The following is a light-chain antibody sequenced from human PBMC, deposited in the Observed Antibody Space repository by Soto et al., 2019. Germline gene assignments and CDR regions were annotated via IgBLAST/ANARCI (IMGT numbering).Light chain of an antibody. Sequence: QSVLTQPPSASGTPGQRVTISCSGSSSNIGSNYVYWYQQLPGTAPKLLIYRNNQRPSGVPDRFSGSKSGTSASLAISGLRSEDEADYYCAAWDGGLSGLYVFGTGTKVTVL. J-gene: IGLJ1*01. CDR3: AAWDGGLSGLYV. CDR1: SSNIGSNY. V-gene: IGLV1-47*01. CDR2: RNN.